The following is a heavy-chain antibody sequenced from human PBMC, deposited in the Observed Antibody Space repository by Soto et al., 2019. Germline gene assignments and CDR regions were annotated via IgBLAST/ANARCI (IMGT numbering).Heavy chain of an antibody. D-gene: IGHD3-16*01. CDR2: ISSSSSYI. J-gene: IGHJ4*02. Sequence: EVQLVESGGGLVKPGGSLRLSCAASGFTFSSYSMNWVRQAPGKGLEWVSSISSSSSYIYYADSVKGRFTISRDNAKNSLYLQMNSLRAEDTAVYYCARAPHGGAHPDYFDYWGQGTLVTVSS. CDR1: GFTFSSYS. V-gene: IGHV3-21*01. CDR3: ARAPHGGAHPDYFDY.